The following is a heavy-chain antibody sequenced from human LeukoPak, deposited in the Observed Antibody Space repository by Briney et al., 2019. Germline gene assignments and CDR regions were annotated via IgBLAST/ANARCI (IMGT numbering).Heavy chain of an antibody. CDR3: AKDSLYNWNPADYFDY. J-gene: IGHJ4*02. CDR2: ISGSGGST. Sequence: PGGSLRLSCAASGFTFSSYAMSWVRQAPGKGLEWVSAISGSGGSTYYADSVKGRFTISRDNSKNTLYLQMNSLRAEDTAVYYCAKDSLYNWNPADYFDYWGQGILVTVSS. D-gene: IGHD1-20*01. CDR1: GFTFSSYA. V-gene: IGHV3-23*01.